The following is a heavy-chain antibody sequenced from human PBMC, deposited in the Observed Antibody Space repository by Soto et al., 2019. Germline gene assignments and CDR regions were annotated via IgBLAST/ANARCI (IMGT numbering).Heavy chain of an antibody. CDR2: AHHGGT. D-gene: IGHD3-10*01. J-gene: IGHJ6*02. CDR1: GDSINSSHS. CDR3: ARERVSWFGDLLPLGLDV. V-gene: IGHV4-4*02. Sequence: PSEPLSLTCAISGDSINSSHSWTWVRQPPGKGLEWIGEAHHGGTNSNPSLKTRVTILLDKSKNQFSLKLNSVTAADTAIYYCARERVSWFGDLLPLGLDVWRQGTMVTVS.